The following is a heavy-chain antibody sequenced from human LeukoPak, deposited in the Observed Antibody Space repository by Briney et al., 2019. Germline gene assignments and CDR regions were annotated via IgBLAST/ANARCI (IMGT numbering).Heavy chain of an antibody. D-gene: IGHD6-13*01. CDR2: IKQDGSEK. CDR3: ARDRAAYSSSPPDY. Sequence: PGGSLRLSCAASGFTFSNYWMSWVRQAPGKGLEGVAHIKQDGSEKCYVDSVEGRFTISRDNAKNSLYLQMNSLRAEDTAVYYCARDRAAYSSSPPDYWGQGTLVTVSS. J-gene: IGHJ4*02. V-gene: IGHV3-7*04. CDR1: GFTFSNYW.